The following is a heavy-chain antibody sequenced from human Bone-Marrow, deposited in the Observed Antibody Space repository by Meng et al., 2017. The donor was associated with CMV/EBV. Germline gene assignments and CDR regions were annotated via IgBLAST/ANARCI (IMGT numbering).Heavy chain of an antibody. Sequence: GESLKISCAASGFPFSSYCMNWVRQAPGKGLEWVSSISSSSSYIYYADSVKGRFTISRDNAKNSLYLQMDSQRAEETAVYYCASGDFHDSWGQGTLVTVSS. V-gene: IGHV3-21*01. D-gene: IGHD2-21*01. CDR1: GFPFSSYC. CDR3: ASGDFHDS. J-gene: IGHJ4*02. CDR2: ISSSSSYI.